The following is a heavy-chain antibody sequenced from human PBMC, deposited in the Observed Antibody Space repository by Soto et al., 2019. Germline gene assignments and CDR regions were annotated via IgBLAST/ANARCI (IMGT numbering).Heavy chain of an antibody. CDR1: GDSITSSTYS. J-gene: IGHJ5*02. CDR3: ARSVRVDNWFDP. V-gene: IGHV4-39*01. CDR2: IYSSGST. D-gene: IGHD6-19*01. Sequence: KPSETLSLTCTVSGDSITSSTYSWGWIRQPPGKGLEWLATIYSSGSTFYNPSLNGRVTISVDTSKNQSSLKLTSVTAADTAVYYCARSVRVDNWFDPWGQGTLVTAPQ.